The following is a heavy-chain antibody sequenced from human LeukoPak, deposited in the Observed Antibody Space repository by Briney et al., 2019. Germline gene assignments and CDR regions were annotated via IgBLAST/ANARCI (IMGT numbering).Heavy chain of an antibody. CDR3: ARARGYSYGFDYFDY. CDR1: GYTFTSYG. V-gene: IGHV1-18*01. Sequence: GASVKVSCKASGYTFTSYGISWVRQAPGQGLEWMGWISAYNGNTNYAQKLQGRVTMTTDTSTSTAYMELSSLRAEDTAVYYCARARGYSYGFDYFDYWGQGTLVTVSS. CDR2: ISAYNGNT. D-gene: IGHD5-18*01. J-gene: IGHJ4*02.